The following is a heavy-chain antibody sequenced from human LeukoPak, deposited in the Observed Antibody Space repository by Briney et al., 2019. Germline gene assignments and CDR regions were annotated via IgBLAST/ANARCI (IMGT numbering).Heavy chain of an antibody. CDR3: ARDPSWSVEGY. J-gene: IGHJ4*02. Sequence: SETLSLTCTVSGGSISSYYWSWIRQPAGKGLVWIGRIYTSGSTNYNPSLKGRVTMSVDTSKNQFSLKLSSVTAADTAVYYSARDPSWSVEGYWGQGTLVTVSS. V-gene: IGHV4-4*07. CDR1: GGSISSYY. D-gene: IGHD6-13*01. CDR2: IYTSGST.